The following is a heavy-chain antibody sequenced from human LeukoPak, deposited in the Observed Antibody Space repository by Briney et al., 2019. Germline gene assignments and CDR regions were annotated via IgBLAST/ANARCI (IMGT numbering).Heavy chain of an antibody. CDR3: ARGDLYRSGFDAFDI. D-gene: IGHD6-19*01. J-gene: IGHJ3*02. CDR2: IDRSGGT. CDR1: GGSFGRYY. V-gene: IGHV4-34*01. Sequence: SETLSLTCAVYGGSFGRYYWTWIRQSPGKGLEWIGEIDRSGGTNYKPSFKSRVTISLDTSKNQFSLRLTSVTAADTAVHYCARGDLYRSGFDAFDIWGQGTMVTVSS.